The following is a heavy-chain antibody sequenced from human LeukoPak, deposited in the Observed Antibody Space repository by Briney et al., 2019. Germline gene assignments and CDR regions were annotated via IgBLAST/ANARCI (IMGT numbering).Heavy chain of an antibody. Sequence: PSETLSLTCTVSGGSVSSASYYWSWIRQPPGKGLEWIGYIYYTGSTKYNPSLKSRVSISLDTSKNQFSLKLSSVTAADTAVYYCASSQVPYNWNLDYWGQGTLVTVSS. CDR2: IYYTGST. V-gene: IGHV4-61*01. CDR3: ASSQVPYNWNLDY. D-gene: IGHD1-20*01. CDR1: GGSVSSASYY. J-gene: IGHJ4*02.